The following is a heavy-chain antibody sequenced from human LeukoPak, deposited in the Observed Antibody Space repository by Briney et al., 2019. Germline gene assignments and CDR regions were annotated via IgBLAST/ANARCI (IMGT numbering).Heavy chain of an antibody. Sequence: PGGSLRLSCLASGFTFGDFAMSWFRQAPGKGRECLGFIRSNTYSGTTEYAASVTGRFIISIDTSNSIAFLQRNSLAIEDTAVYYCSRGQTLPGVNYYFDRWGQGTLVTVSS. CDR3: SRGQTLPGVNYYFDR. J-gene: IGHJ4*02. V-gene: IGHV3-49*03. D-gene: IGHD2-8*01. CDR1: GFTFGDFA. CDR2: IRSNTYSGTT.